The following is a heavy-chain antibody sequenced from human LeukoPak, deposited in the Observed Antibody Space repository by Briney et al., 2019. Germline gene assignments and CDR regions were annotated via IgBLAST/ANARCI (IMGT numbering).Heavy chain of an antibody. CDR3: ARDYSSGWYDYYYGMDV. CDR2: IYHSGST. Sequence: SETLSLTCAVSGGSISSSNSWSWVRQPPGKGLERIGEIYHSGSTNYNPSLKSRVTISVDKSKNQFSLKLSSVTAADTAVYYCARDYSSGWYDYYYGMDVWGQGTTVTVSS. D-gene: IGHD6-19*01. CDR1: GGSISSSNS. J-gene: IGHJ6*02. V-gene: IGHV4-4*02.